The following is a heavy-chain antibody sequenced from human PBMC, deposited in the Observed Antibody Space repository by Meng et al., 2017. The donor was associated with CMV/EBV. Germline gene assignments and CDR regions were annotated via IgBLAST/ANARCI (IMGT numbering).Heavy chain of an antibody. J-gene: IGHJ4*02. V-gene: IGHV4-34*01. D-gene: IGHD3-22*01. Sequence: GDGCLKPSETLSPPFAVYGGSFSGYYWSWIRQPPGKGLEWIGEINHSGSTNYNPSLKSRVTISVDTSKNQFSLKLSSVTAADTAVYYCARVWDSGWDYWGQGTLITVSS. CDR2: INHSGST. CDR1: GGSFSGYY. CDR3: ARVWDSGWDY.